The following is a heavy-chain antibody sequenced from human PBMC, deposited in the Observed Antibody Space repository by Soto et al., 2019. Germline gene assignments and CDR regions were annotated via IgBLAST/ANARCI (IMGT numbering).Heavy chain of an antibody. Sequence: PGGSLRLSCAASGFTFTRYSMNWVRQAPGKGLEWVSVIGGRGNSAYYADSVQGRFTISRDNSKNTLSLQMSSLTADDTAIYYCVREGRGSFDFWGRGTMVTVS. J-gene: IGHJ3*01. D-gene: IGHD5-12*01. CDR3: VREGRGSFDF. V-gene: IGHV3-23*01. CDR1: GFTFTRYS. CDR2: IGGRGNSA.